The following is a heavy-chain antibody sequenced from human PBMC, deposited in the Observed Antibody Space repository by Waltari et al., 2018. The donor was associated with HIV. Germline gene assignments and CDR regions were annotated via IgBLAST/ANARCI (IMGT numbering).Heavy chain of an antibody. Sequence: QVQLVQSGAEGKKPGASVKVSCKASGYTFTSYAMHWVRQAPGQRLEWMGWINAGNGNTKYSQKFQGRVTITRDTSASTAYMELSSLRSEDTAVYYCASGVPSMDGDFWSGYYFDYWGQGTLVTVSS. CDR3: ASGVPSMDGDFWSGYYFDY. V-gene: IGHV1-3*01. CDR1: GYTFTSYA. D-gene: IGHD3-3*01. J-gene: IGHJ4*02. CDR2: INAGNGNT.